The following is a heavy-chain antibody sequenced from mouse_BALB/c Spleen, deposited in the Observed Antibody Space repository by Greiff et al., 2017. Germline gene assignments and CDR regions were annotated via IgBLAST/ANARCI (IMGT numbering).Heavy chain of an antibody. J-gene: IGHJ4*01. CDR2: IWGGGST. CDR3: AKQDRYDGYAMDY. Sequence: VKLQESGPGLVAPSQSLSITCTVSGFSLTDYGVSWIRQPPGKGLEWLGVIWGGGSTYYNSALKSRLSISKDNSKSQVFLKMNSLQTDDTAMYYCAKQDRYDGYAMDYWGQGTSVTVSS. V-gene: IGHV2-6-5*01. D-gene: IGHD2-14*01. CDR1: GFSLTDYG.